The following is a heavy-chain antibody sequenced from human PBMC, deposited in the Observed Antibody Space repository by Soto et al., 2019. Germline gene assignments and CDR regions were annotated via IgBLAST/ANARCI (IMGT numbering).Heavy chain of an antibody. Sequence: QVQLVQSGAEVKKPGSSVKVSCKASGGTFSSYTISWVRQAPGQGLEWMGRIIPILGIANYAQKCQGRVTITEVKSSDAAYMELSSVRSEDAAVYYCGRGGSYGSYYFDYWGQGTLVTVSS. D-gene: IGHD2-15*01. CDR3: GRGGSYGSYYFDY. CDR2: IIPILGIA. J-gene: IGHJ4*02. CDR1: GGTFSSYT. V-gene: IGHV1-69*02.